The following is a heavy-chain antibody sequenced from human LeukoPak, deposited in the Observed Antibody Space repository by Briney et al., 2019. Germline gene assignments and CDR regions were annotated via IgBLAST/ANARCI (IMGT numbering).Heavy chain of an antibody. CDR3: ARGIVVVANFDC. V-gene: IGHV4-31*03. Sequence: SQTLSLTCTVSGGSISSGGYYWSWIRQHPGKGLEWIGYIYYSGSTYYNPSLKSRVTISVDTSKNQFSLKLSSVTAADTAVYYCARGIVVVANFDCWGQGTLVTVSS. J-gene: IGHJ4*02. CDR2: IYYSGST. CDR1: GGSISSGGYY. D-gene: IGHD3-22*01.